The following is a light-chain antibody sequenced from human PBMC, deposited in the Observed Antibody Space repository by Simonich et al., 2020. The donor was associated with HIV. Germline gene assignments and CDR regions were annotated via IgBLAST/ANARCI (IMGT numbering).Light chain of an antibody. CDR2: AAF. Sequence: AIRMTQSPSSLSASTGDRVTITCRASQGISSYLAWYQQKPGKAPKLLIYAAFTLQSGVPSRFSGSGSGTELTLTISNMQSEDFAVYYCQQYNNWPRTFGQGTKVEIK. CDR1: QGISSY. V-gene: IGKV1-8*01. CDR3: QQYNNWPRT. J-gene: IGKJ1*01.